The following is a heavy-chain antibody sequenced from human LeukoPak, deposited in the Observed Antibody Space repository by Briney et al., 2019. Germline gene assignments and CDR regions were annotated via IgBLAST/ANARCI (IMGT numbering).Heavy chain of an antibody. CDR3: ARSQWNPGKTTQTT. CDR2: ISYDGSNK. CDR1: GFTFSSYG. Sequence: PGRSLRLSCAASGFTFSSYGMHWVRQAPGKGLEWVAVISYDGSNKYYADSVKGRFTISRDNSKNTLYLQMNSLRAEDTAVYYCARSQWNPGKTTQTTWGQGTLVTVSS. D-gene: IGHD1-1*01. J-gene: IGHJ5*02. V-gene: IGHV3-30*03.